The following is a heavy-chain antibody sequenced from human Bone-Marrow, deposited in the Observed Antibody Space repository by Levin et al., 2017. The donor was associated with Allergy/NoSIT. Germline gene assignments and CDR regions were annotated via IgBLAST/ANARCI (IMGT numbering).Heavy chain of an antibody. CDR3: ARRYFVILTGVYYFDS. Sequence: SETLSLTCSVSGGSISSDGYSWSWIRQPPGKDLEWIGYIYHSGSSYYNPSLKSRVTMSVDRSKNHFSLKVTSVTAADTAVYFCARRYFVILTGVYYFDSWGRGILVTVSS. D-gene: IGHD3-9*01. CDR1: GGSISSDGYS. CDR2: IYHSGSS. V-gene: IGHV4-30-2*01. J-gene: IGHJ4*02.